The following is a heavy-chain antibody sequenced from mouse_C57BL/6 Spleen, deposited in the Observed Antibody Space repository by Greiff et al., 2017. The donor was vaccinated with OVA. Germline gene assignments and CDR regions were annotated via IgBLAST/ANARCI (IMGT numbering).Heavy chain of an antibody. CDR3: ARTPVVRYFDY. CDR2: IYPGSGNT. CDR1: GYTFTDYY. Sequence: QVQLQQSGAELVRPGASVKLSCKASGYTFTDYYINWVKQRPGQGLEWIARIYPGSGNTYYNEKFKGKATLTAEKSSSTAYMQLSSLTSEDSAVYFCARTPVVRYFDYWGQGTTLTVSS. J-gene: IGHJ2*01. D-gene: IGHD1-1*01. V-gene: IGHV1-76*01.